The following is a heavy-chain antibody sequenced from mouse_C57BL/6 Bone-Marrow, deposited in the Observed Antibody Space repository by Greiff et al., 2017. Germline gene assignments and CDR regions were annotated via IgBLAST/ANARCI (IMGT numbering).Heavy chain of an antibody. CDR1: GYTFTSYG. Sequence: QVQLQQPGAELVKPGASVKLSCKASGYTFTSYGMHWVKQRPGQGLEWIGMIHPNSGSTNYNEKVKGKATLTVDKSSSTAYMQLNSLTSEDSAVYYCARFSNYYYSLDYWGQGTSVTVSS. CDR2: IHPNSGST. J-gene: IGHJ4*01. V-gene: IGHV1-64*01. CDR3: ARFSNYYYSLDY. D-gene: IGHD2-5*01.